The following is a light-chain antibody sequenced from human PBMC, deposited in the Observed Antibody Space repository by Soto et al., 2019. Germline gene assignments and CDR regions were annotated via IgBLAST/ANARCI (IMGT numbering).Light chain of an antibody. J-gene: IGLJ1*01. V-gene: IGLV2-8*01. Sequence: QSALTQPPSASGSPGQSVTIPCTGTSSDVGAYKYVSWYQQHPGKALKLVIYEVSKRPSGVPDRFSGSKSGNTASLTVSGLQGEDDADYYCASHAGSSAVFGTGTKLTVL. CDR2: EVS. CDR1: SSDVGAYKY. CDR3: ASHAGSSAV.